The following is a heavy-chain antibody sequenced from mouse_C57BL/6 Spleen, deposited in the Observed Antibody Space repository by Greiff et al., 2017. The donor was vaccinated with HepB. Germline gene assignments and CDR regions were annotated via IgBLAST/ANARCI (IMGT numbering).Heavy chain of an antibody. CDR2: IDPSDSYT. D-gene: IGHD2-4*01. CDR3: ARRDYDVDY. Sequence: QVQLQQPGAELVKPGASVKLSCKASGYTFTSYWMQWVKQRPGQGLEWIGEIDPSDSYTNYNQKFKGKATLTVDTSSSTAYMQLSSLTSEDSAVYYCARRDYDVDYWGQGTTRTVSS. J-gene: IGHJ2*01. CDR1: GYTFTSYW. V-gene: IGHV1-50*01.